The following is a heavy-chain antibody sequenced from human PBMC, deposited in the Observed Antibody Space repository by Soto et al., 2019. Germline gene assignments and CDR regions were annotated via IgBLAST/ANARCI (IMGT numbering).Heavy chain of an antibody. D-gene: IGHD2-15*01. CDR1: GFTFSSYC. V-gene: IGHV3-33*01. Sequence: GGSLRLSCAASGFTFSSYCIHWVRQAPGKGLEWVAVIWYDGINKYYADSVKGRFTISRDNSKNTLYLQMNSLRAEDTAVYYWSAPGGYCSGVSCYKWYYGMDVLGQGTTVTVSS. CDR2: IWYDGINK. J-gene: IGHJ6*02. CDR3: SAPGGYCSGVSCYKWYYGMDV.